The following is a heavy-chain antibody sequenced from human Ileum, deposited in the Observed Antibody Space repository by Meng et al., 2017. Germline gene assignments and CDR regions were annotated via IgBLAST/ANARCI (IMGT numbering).Heavy chain of an antibody. CDR2: INTGGGTT. CDR3: AKAYTSSSPFDY. V-gene: IGHV1-46*01. CDR1: GFTLTRDY. J-gene: IGHJ4*02. D-gene: IGHD3-10*01. Sequence: QVRLVQSGTEVKTPGASVKISCETSGFTLTRDYMHWVRQAPGQAPEWMGLINTGGGTTRYAQKFQGRVIMTRDTSTSTVYVELSGLRSDDTAVYYCAKAYTSSSPFDYWGQGTLVTVSS.